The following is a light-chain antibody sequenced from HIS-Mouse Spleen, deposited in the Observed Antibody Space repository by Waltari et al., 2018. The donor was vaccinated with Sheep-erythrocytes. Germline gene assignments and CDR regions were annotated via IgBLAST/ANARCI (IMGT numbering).Light chain of an antibody. Sequence: QSALTQPPSVSGSPGQSVTISCTGTSSDVGSYNRVSWYQQPPGTAPQLMICEVSHRPSGVPDRFSGSKSGNTASLSISGLQAEDEADYYCSLYTSSSTLVFGGGTKLTVL. CDR2: EVS. CDR3: SLYTSSSTLV. CDR1: SSDVGSYNR. V-gene: IGLV2-18*01. J-gene: IGLJ2*01.